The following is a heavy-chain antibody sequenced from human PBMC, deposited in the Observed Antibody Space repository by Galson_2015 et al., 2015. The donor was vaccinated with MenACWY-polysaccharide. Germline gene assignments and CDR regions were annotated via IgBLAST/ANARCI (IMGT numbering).Heavy chain of an antibody. CDR3: ARAPTPYCSSTSCFNKYAFDI. CDR1: SGSISSRGHH. J-gene: IGHJ3*02. Sequence: ETLSLTCTVSSGSISSRGHHWGWIRQPPRKGLEWIGIVYYSGNTYYNPSLESRVTISVDTSKNQFSLKLNSVTAADTALYYCARAPTPYCSSTSCFNKYAFDIWGQGTMVTVSS. D-gene: IGHD2-2*01. V-gene: IGHV4-39*01. CDR2: VYYSGNT.